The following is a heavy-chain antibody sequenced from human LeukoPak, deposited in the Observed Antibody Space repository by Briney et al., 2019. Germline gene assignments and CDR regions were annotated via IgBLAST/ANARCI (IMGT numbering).Heavy chain of an antibody. J-gene: IGHJ4*02. V-gene: IGHV4-39*01. CDR3: ARTLNSTVTRGGYFDY. CDR1: GDSISSGNYY. D-gene: IGHD4-17*01. CDR2: IHYSGNT. Sequence: SETLSLTCTVSGDSISSGNYYWAWIRQSPGKRLEWIANIHYSGNTHYNPSLKSRVTISVDTSKNQFFLKLSSVTAADTAVYYCARTLNSTVTRGGYFDYWGQGTLVTVSS.